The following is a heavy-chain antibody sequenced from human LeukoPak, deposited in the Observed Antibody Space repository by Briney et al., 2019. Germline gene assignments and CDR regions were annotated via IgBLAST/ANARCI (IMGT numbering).Heavy chain of an antibody. CDR1: GFTFSSYA. V-gene: IGHV3-23*01. CDR2: ISGSGGST. CDR3: VRDRGTYRPIDY. D-gene: IGHD1-26*01. J-gene: IGHJ4*02. Sequence: GGSLRLSRAASGFTFSSYAMSWVRQAPGKGLEWVSAISGSGGSTYYADSVKGRFTISRDNAQNSLYLQMNSLRAEDTAIYYCVRDRGTYRPIDYWGQGTLVTVSS.